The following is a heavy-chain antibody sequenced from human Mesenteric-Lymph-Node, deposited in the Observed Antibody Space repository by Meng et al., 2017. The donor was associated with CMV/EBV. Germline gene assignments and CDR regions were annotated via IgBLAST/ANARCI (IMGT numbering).Heavy chain of an antibody. J-gene: IGHJ6*02. CDR1: GGTFSSYA. CDR2: IIPMFGTT. V-gene: IGHV1-69*06. Sequence: SVKVSCKASGGTFSSYAFSWVRQVPGQGLEWMAGIIPMFGTTNYAQKFQGRVTITADKSTSTAYMELSSLRSEDTAVYYCATLYALRDYYYYGMDVWGQGTTVTVSS. CDR3: ATLYALRDYYYYGMDV. D-gene: IGHD2-2*02.